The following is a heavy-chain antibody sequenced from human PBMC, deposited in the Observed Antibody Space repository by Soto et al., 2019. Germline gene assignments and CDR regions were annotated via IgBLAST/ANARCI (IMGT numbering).Heavy chain of an antibody. V-gene: IGHV3-7*03. D-gene: IGHD3-16*02. CDR1: GFRFRDYW. CDR2: IKQDESDK. Sequence: EVQLVESGGGLVQTGGSLRLSCAVSGFRFRDYWMSWVRQAPGKGLEWVANIKQDESDKYYVDSVKGRFTISRDNAKNALYLQMNSLRVEDTAVYYCAAYCYTMTCTHFHGYSWGQATQVTVSS. J-gene: IGHJ5*02. CDR3: AAYCYTMTCTHFHGYS.